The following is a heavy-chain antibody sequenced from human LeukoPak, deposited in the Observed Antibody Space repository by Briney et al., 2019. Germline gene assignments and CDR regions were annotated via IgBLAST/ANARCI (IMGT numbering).Heavy chain of an antibody. CDR1: GFTFSGYS. Sequence: AGGSLRLSCAASGFTFSGYSMNWIRQAPGKGLEWVSSFGTRSTSIYHAGSVKGRFAISRDNAKNSLYLQMNSLRAEDTALYYCAREVSEGFDFWGQGTLVTVSS. V-gene: IGHV3-21*01. J-gene: IGHJ4*02. CDR3: AREVSEGFDF. CDR2: FGTRSTSI. D-gene: IGHD3-22*01.